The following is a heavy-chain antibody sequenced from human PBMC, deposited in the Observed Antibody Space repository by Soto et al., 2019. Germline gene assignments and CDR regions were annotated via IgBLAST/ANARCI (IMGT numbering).Heavy chain of an antibody. CDR3: AKELAFGDFWRGLEY. V-gene: IGHV3-30*18. D-gene: IGHD3-3*01. J-gene: IGHJ4*02. Sequence: QVQLVESGGGVVQPGRSLRLSCAASGFSFSSYAMHWVRQAPGKGLEGVAVISQDGSIKKFADFVEGRFLVFRDNSNNNLFLQMESLKPDDSAVYYCAKELAFGDFWRGLEYWGQGALVTVAS. CDR1: GFSFSSYA. CDR2: ISQDGSIK.